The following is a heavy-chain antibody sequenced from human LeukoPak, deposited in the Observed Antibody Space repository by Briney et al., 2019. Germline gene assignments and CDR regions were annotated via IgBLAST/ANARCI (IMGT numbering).Heavy chain of an antibody. V-gene: IGHV3-7*01. J-gene: IGHJ4*02. D-gene: IGHD1-26*01. CDR3: ARQVYSGSYSPYFDY. CDR2: IKQDGSEK. Sequence: TGGSLRLSCAASGFTFSNAWMSWVRQAPGKGLEWVANIKQDGSEKYYVDSVKGRFTISRDNAKNSLYLQMNSLRAEDTAVYYCARQVYSGSYSPYFDYWGQGTLVTVSS. CDR1: GFTFSNAW.